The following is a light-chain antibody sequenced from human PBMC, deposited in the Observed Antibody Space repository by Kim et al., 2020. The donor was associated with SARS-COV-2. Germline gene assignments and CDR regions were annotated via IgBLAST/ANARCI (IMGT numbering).Light chain of an antibody. J-gene: IGLJ2*01. Sequence: SSELTQDPAVSVALGQTVRITCQGDSLRTYYASWYRQKPGQAPVLVIYGKNNRPSGIPDRFSGSSSANTASLTITGAQAEDEADYYCNSRDSSGNHVVFGGGTQLTVL. V-gene: IGLV3-19*01. CDR1: SLRTYY. CDR2: GKN. CDR3: NSRDSSGNHVV.